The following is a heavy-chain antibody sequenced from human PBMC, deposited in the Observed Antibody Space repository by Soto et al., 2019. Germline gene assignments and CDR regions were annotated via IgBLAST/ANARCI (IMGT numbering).Heavy chain of an antibody. J-gene: IGHJ3*01. CDR1: GFTFSRNG. D-gene: IGHD5-12*01. Sequence: QEQLVESGGGVVQPGRSLRLSCAASGFTFSRNGMHWIRQAQGKGLEWVAIIWYHGNKENYADSVRGRFTISRDNSKNTVYLQMDSLRVEDTAVYYCARWNLAGPTIDAFDLWGQGTLVTVSS. CDR2: IWYHGNKE. CDR3: ARWNLAGPTIDAFDL. V-gene: IGHV3-33*01.